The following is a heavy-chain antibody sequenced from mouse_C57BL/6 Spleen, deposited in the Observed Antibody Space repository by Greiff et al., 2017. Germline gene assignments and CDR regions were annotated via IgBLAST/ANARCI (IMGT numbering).Heavy chain of an antibody. V-gene: IGHV3-6*01. D-gene: IGHD1-1*01. CDR3: ATYYGSSWGLYYFGC. J-gene: IGHJ2*01. CDR2: ISYDGSN. Sequence: DVKLQESGPGLVKPSQSLSLTCSVTGYSITSGYYWNWIRQFPGNKLEWMGYISYDGSNNYNPSLKNRISLTRDTSKNQFFLKLNSVTTEDTATYYCATYYGSSWGLYYFGCWGQGTTLTVSS. CDR1: GYSITSGYY.